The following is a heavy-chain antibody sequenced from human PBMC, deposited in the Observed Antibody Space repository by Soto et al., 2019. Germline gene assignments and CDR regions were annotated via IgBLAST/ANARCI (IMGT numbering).Heavy chain of an antibody. Sequence: GGSLRLSCAASGFTFSSYAMSWVRQAPGKGLEWVSAISGSGGSTYYADSVKGRFTISRDNSKNTLYLQMNSLRAEDTAVYYCAKDAQGISGGSNNWFDPWGQGTLVTVSS. D-gene: IGHD2-15*01. CDR2: ISGSGGST. CDR1: GFTFSSYA. V-gene: IGHV3-23*01. J-gene: IGHJ5*02. CDR3: AKDAQGISGGSNNWFDP.